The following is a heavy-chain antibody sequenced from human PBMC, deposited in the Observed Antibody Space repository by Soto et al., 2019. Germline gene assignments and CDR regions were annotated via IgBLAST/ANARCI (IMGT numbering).Heavy chain of an antibody. J-gene: IGHJ3*02. Sequence: ASVKVSCKASGYTFTSYGISWVRQAPGQGLEWMGWISAYNGNTNYAQKLQGRVTMTTDTSTSTAYMELRSLRSDDPAVYYCARDRPYCGGDCYLAFDIWGEGTMVTVSS. D-gene: IGHD2-21*02. V-gene: IGHV1-18*01. CDR1: GYTFTSYG. CDR2: ISAYNGNT. CDR3: ARDRPYCGGDCYLAFDI.